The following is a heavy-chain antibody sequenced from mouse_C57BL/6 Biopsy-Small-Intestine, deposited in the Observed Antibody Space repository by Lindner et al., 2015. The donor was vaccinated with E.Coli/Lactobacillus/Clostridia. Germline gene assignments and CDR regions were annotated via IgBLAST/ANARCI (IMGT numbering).Heavy chain of an antibody. CDR2: INPSSGNT. CDR3: VREVWSAMDY. J-gene: IGHJ4*01. V-gene: IGHV1-4*01. CDR1: GHTFTSYT. Sequence: VQLQESGAELARPGASVKMSCEASGHTFTSYTMHWVKQRPGQGLEWIGYINPSSGNTKYNQKFKDKATLTADKSSSTAYMQLSSLTSEDSAVYYCVREVWSAMDYWGQGTSVTVSS. D-gene: IGHD2-10*02.